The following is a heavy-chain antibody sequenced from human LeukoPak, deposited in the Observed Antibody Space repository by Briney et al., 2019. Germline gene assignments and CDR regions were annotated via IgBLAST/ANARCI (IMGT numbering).Heavy chain of an antibody. J-gene: IGHJ5*02. CDR2: ISSSGSTI. Sequence: GGSLRLXCAASGFTFSSYSMNWVRQAPGKGLEWVSYISSSGSTIYYADSVKGRFTISRDNAKNSLYLQMNSLSAEDTAVYYCARGSSVYCSSTSCYDGFSSWFDPWGQGTLVTVSS. D-gene: IGHD2-2*01. V-gene: IGHV3-48*04. CDR3: ARGSSVYCSSTSCYDGFSSWFDP. CDR1: GFTFSSYS.